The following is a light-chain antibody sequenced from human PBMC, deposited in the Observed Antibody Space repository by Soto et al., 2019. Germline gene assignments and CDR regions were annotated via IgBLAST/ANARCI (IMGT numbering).Light chain of an antibody. J-gene: IGKJ4*01. CDR3: QQHSNWPLT. Sequence: EIALIQSPATLSVSPGERATLSCRASQSVSSSLAWYQQNPGQAPRLLIFDASNRATGIPVRFSGSGSGTDFTLTISSLEPEDFTVYYCQQHSNWPLTFGGGTKVDIK. V-gene: IGKV3-11*01. CDR2: DAS. CDR1: QSVSSS.